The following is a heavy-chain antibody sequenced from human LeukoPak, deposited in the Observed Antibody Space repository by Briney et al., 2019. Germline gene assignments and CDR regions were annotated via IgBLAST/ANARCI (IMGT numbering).Heavy chain of an antibody. CDR2: ISYDGITK. V-gene: IGHV3-30-3*01. J-gene: IGHJ5*02. D-gene: IGHD2-15*01. Sequence: GGSLRLSCVASGFTFSSYTMHWVRQAPGKGLEWVAVISYDGITKYYADSVQGRFTISRDNSKNTLYVQMNGLRAEDTAVYFCARAGSETMNWFDPWGQGTLVTVSS. CDR1: GFTFSSYT. CDR3: ARAGSETMNWFDP.